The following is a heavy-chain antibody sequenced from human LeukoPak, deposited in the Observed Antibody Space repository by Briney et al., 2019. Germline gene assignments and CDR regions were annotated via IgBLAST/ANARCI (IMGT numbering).Heavy chain of an antibody. V-gene: IGHV3-48*04. J-gene: IGHJ4*02. D-gene: IGHD5-12*01. CDR2: ISSSGSTI. CDR3: ARLGTMDIVATLDY. Sequence: GGSLRLSCAASGFTFNNHGMNWVRQAPGKGLEWVSYISSSGSTIYYADSVKGRFTISRDNAKNSLYLQMNSLRAEDTAVYYCARLGTMDIVATLDYWGQGTLVTVSS. CDR1: GFTFNNHG.